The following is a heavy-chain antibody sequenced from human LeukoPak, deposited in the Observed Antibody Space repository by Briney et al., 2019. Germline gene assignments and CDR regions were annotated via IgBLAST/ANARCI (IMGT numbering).Heavy chain of an antibody. J-gene: IGHJ6*02. Sequence: GGSLRLSCAASGFTFSSYRIDWVRQAPGKGLEWVSSISSSSSYIYYADSVKGRFTMSRDNAKNSLYLQMNSLRAEDTAVYYCVTRPDVGMDVWGQGTTVTVSS. D-gene: IGHD6-6*01. V-gene: IGHV3-21*01. CDR2: ISSSSSYI. CDR3: VTRPDVGMDV. CDR1: GFTFSSYR.